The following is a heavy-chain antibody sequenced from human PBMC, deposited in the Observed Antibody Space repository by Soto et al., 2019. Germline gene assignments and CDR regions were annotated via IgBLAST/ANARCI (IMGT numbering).Heavy chain of an antibody. V-gene: IGHV2-5*02. CDR1: GFSLTTDRVG. CDR3: APAYGGRSLY. J-gene: IGHJ4*02. CDR2: IYWDDSK. D-gene: IGHD1-26*01. Sequence: QITLKESGPTLVKPTQTPTLTCTFSGFSLTTDRVGVGWIRQPPGEALEWLAVIYWDDSKTYRPFLESRLTITKDTSKNLVALTMTNMASLDTATYYCAPAYGGRSLYWGQGTLVTVSS.